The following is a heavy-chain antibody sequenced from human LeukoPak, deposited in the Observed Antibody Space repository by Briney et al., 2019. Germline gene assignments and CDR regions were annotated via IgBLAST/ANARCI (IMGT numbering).Heavy chain of an antibody. Sequence: ASVKVSCKASGYTFTGYYMHWVRQAPGQGLEWMGWINPNSGGTNYAQKFQGRVTMTRDTSISTAYMELSRLRSDDTAVYYCARAQPRGVVVIAIYDYWGQGTLVTVSS. V-gene: IGHV1-2*02. J-gene: IGHJ4*02. CDR2: INPNSGGT. CDR3: ARAQPRGVVVIAIYDY. CDR1: GYTFTGYY. D-gene: IGHD2-21*01.